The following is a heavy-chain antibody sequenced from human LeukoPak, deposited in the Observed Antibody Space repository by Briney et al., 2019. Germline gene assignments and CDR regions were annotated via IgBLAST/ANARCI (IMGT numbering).Heavy chain of an antibody. Sequence: PGGSLRLSCAASGFTFSSYEMNWVRQAPGEGLEWVSYISSSGSTIYYADSVKGRFTISRDNAKNSLYLQMNSLRAEDTAVYYCARNYYDSSAWGQGTLVTVSS. CDR1: GFTFSSYE. CDR3: ARNYYDSSA. CDR2: ISSSGSTI. V-gene: IGHV3-48*03. D-gene: IGHD3-22*01. J-gene: IGHJ5*02.